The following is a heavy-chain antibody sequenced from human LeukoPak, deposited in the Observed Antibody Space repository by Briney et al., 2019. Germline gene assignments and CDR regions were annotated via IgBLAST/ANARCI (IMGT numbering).Heavy chain of an antibody. Sequence: GGSLRLSCAASGVTFSSYGMHWVRQAPGKGLEWVAVIWYDGSNKYYADSVKGRFTISRDNSKNTLYLQMNSLRAEDTAVYYCARDGYNYVLDYWGQGTLVTVSS. D-gene: IGHD5-24*01. V-gene: IGHV3-33*01. CDR1: GVTFSSYG. CDR3: ARDGYNYVLDY. CDR2: IWYDGSNK. J-gene: IGHJ4*02.